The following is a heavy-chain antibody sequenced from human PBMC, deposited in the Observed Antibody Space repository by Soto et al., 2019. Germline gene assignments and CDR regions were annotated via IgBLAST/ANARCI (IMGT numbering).Heavy chain of an antibody. V-gene: IGHV3-48*01. Sequence: GGSLRLSCVPSGFTFSTDSMNWLRQPPGKGLEWVAHISTSGATRYYADSVKGRFTISRDNPKNTLYLEMTSLRADDTAVYYCARIGCTGNNCKPYASYVMDVWGRGTPVSVSS. J-gene: IGHJ6*02. D-gene: IGHD2-8*02. CDR3: ARIGCTGNNCKPYASYVMDV. CDR2: ISTSGATR. CDR1: GFTFSTDS.